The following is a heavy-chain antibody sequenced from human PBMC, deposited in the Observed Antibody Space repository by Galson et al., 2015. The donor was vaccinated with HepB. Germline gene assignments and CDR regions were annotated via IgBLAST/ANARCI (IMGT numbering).Heavy chain of an antibody. D-gene: IGHD6-25*01. CDR3: TRRGSFYYYYMDV. V-gene: IGHV3-73*01. CDR1: GFTFSGSA. J-gene: IGHJ6*03. CDR2: IRSKANSYAT. Sequence: SLRLSCAASGFTFSGSAMHWVRQASGKGLEWVGRIRSKANSYATAYAASVKGRFTISRDDSKNTAYLQMNSLKTEDTAVYYCTRRGSFYYYYMDVWGKGTTVTVSS.